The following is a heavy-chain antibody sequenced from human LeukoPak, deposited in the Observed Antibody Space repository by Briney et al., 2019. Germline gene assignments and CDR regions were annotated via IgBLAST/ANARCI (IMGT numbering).Heavy chain of an antibody. CDR1: GGSFSGYY. Sequence: SETLSLTCAVYGGSFSGYYWSWIRQPPGKGLEWIGEINHSGSTNYNPSLKSRVIISVDTSKNQFSLKLSSVTAADTAVYYCARGETDYGDYVGFDPWGQGTLVTVSS. CDR3: ARGETDYGDYVGFDP. V-gene: IGHV4-34*01. J-gene: IGHJ5*02. CDR2: INHSGST. D-gene: IGHD4-17*01.